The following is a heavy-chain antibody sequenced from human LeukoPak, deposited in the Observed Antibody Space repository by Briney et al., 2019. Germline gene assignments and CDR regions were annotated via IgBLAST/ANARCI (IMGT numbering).Heavy chain of an antibody. J-gene: IGHJ4*02. Sequence: GGSLRLSCAASGFTLSSYAMTWVRQAPGRGLEWVSSVDGGGGGTYYADSVKGRFTISRDNAKNSLYLQMNSLRAEDTAVYYCARGTNWSPLDFDYWGQGTLVTVSS. V-gene: IGHV3-23*01. CDR1: GFTLSSYA. CDR3: ARGTNWSPLDFDY. D-gene: IGHD1-20*01. CDR2: VDGGGGGT.